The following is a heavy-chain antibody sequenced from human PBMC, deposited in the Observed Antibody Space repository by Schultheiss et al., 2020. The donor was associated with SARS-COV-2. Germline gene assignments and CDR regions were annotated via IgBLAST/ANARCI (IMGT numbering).Heavy chain of an antibody. CDR1: GFTFSSYI. CDR2: ISSSSSTI. J-gene: IGHJ5*01. D-gene: IGHD2-15*01. CDR3: ARDHCRGGSCYSGPGGFDS. Sequence: GGSLRLSCAASGFTFSSYIMNWVRQAPGKGLEWVSYISSSSSTIYYADSVKGRFTISRDNAKNSLYLQMNSLRAEDTAVYYCARDHCRGGSCYSGPGGFDSWGQGTLVTVSS. V-gene: IGHV3-48*01.